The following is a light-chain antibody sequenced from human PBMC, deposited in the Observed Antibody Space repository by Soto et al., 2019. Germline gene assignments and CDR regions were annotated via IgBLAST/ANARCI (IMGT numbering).Light chain of an antibody. CDR2: DVN. Sequence: QSALTQPRSVSGSPGQSVTISCTGTSSDVGAYNYVFWYQQHPGKAPKLMIYDVNKRPSGVPYRFSGSKSGNTASLTISGLQAEDEADYYCCSCTSSHTVVFGGGTKLTVL. V-gene: IGLV2-11*01. CDR3: CSCTSSHTVV. J-gene: IGLJ2*01. CDR1: SSDVGAYNY.